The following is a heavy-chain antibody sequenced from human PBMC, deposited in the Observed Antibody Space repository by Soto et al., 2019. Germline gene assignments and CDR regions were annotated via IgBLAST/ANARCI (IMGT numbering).Heavy chain of an antibody. CDR2: ISGSGGST. CDR3: ANRGYSYGNDDY. Sequence: SGGSLRLSCAASGFTFSSYAMSWVRQAPGKGLEWVSAISGSGGSTYYADSVKGRFTISRDDSKNTLYLQMNRLRAEDTAVYSGANRGYSYGNDDYWGQGTLVAVSS. CDR1: GFTFSSYA. J-gene: IGHJ4*02. D-gene: IGHD5-18*01. V-gene: IGHV3-23*01.